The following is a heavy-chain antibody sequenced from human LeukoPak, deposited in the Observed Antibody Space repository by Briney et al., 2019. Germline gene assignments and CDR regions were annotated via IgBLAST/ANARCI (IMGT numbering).Heavy chain of an antibody. Sequence: PSETLSLTCTVSGGSISSYYWSWIRQPPGKGLEWIGYIYYSGSTNYNPSLKSRVTISVDTSKNQFSLKLSSVTAADTAVYYCARVESGYCSSTSCFNWFDPWGQGTLVTVSS. V-gene: IGHV4-59*01. CDR3: ARVESGYCSSTSCFNWFDP. D-gene: IGHD2-2*01. J-gene: IGHJ5*02. CDR2: IYYSGST. CDR1: GGSISSYY.